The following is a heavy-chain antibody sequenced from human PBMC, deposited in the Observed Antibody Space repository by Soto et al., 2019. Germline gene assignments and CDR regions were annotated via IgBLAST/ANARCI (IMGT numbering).Heavy chain of an antibody. CDR3: ARSGDSGYYDSSGWAFDS. V-gene: IGHV1-69*13. CDR2: IIPIFGTA. J-gene: IGHJ3*02. D-gene: IGHD3-22*01. CDR1: GGTFSSYA. Sequence: ASVKVSCKASGGTFSSYAISWVRQAPGHGLEWMGGIIPIFGTANYAQKFQGRVTITADESTSTAYMELSSLRSEDTAVYYCARSGDSGYYDSSGWAFDSWGQGTMVTVS.